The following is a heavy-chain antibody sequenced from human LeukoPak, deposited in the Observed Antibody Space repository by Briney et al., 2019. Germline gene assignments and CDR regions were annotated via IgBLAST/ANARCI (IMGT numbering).Heavy chain of an antibody. V-gene: IGHV4-59*12. Sequence: SETLSLTCTVSGGSISSYYWSWIRQPPGKGLECIGYIYYSGSTNYNPSLKSRVTISVDTSKNQFSLKLTSVTAADTAMYYCARRYDYDSSGYYNNWYFDLWGRGTLVTVSS. CDR3: ARRYDYDSSGYYNNWYFDL. CDR2: IYYSGST. CDR1: GGSISSYY. D-gene: IGHD3-22*01. J-gene: IGHJ2*01.